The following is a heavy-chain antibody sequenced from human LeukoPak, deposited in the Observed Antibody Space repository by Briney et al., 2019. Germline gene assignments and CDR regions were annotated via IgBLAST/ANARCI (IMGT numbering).Heavy chain of an antibody. CDR3: ARGGIAAAWDY. V-gene: IGHV4-34*01. Sequence: SETLSLTCAVYGGSFSGYYWSWIRQPPGKGLEWIGEINHSGSTNYNPSLKSRVTIPVDTSKNQFSLKLSSVTAADTAVYYCARGGIAAAWDYWGQGTLVTVSS. CDR2: INHSGST. J-gene: IGHJ4*02. CDR1: GGSFSGYY. D-gene: IGHD6-13*01.